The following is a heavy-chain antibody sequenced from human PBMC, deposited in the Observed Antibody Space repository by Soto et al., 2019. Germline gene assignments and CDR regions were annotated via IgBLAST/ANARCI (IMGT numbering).Heavy chain of an antibody. CDR2: IIPIFGTA. D-gene: IGHD6-13*01. Sequence: SVKVSCKASGGTFSSYAISWVRQAPGQGLEWMGGIIPIFGTANYAQKFQGRVTITADESTSTAYMELSSLRSEDTAVYYCARNSMRAAAAAFDIWGQGTMVTVSS. V-gene: IGHV1-69*13. CDR3: ARNSMRAAAAAFDI. CDR1: GGTFSSYA. J-gene: IGHJ3*02.